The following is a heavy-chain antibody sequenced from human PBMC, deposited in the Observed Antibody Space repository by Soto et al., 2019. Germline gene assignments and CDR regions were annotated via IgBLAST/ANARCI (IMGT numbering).Heavy chain of an antibody. J-gene: IGHJ5*02. CDR1: GFTFSSYG. Sequence: QVQLVESGGGVVQPGRSLRLSCAASGFTFSSYGMHWVRQAPGKGLEWVAVISYDGSNKYYADSVKGRFTISRDNSKNTLYLQMNSLRDEYTAVYYCAKEFTSSSGTDWFDPWGQGTLVTVSS. D-gene: IGHD6-13*01. CDR3: AKEFTSSSGTDWFDP. CDR2: ISYDGSNK. V-gene: IGHV3-30*18.